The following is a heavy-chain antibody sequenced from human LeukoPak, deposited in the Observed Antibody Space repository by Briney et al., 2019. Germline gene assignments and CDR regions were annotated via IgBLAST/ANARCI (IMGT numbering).Heavy chain of an antibody. J-gene: IGHJ4*02. D-gene: IGHD6-13*01. V-gene: IGHV3-53*01. Sequence: PGGSLRLSCAASGFTVNSNYLSWVHQAPGKGLEWVSTLYNTGNTYYANSVKGRFSISRDNSKNTLFLQMNSLRAEDTAVYYCARLTPAAGRLYFVDWGPGTLVTVSS. CDR2: LYNTGNT. CDR1: GFTVNSNY. CDR3: ARLTPAAGRLYFVD.